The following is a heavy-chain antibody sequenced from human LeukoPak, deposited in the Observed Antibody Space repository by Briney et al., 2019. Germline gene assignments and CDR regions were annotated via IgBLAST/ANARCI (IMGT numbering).Heavy chain of an antibody. CDR2: ISFRGST. CDR3: ARGRQDVTMIVVVMTAVSYYLDV. CDR1: GDSFSSHY. V-gene: IGHV4-59*11. D-gene: IGHD3-22*01. J-gene: IGHJ6*03. Sequence: SETLSLTCTVSGDSFSSHYWTWIRQPPGKGLEWIGYISFRGSTNYNPSLKSRVTISIGTSKNQFSLKLSSVTAADTAVYYCARGRQDVTMIVVVMTAVSYYLDVWGKGTTVTVS.